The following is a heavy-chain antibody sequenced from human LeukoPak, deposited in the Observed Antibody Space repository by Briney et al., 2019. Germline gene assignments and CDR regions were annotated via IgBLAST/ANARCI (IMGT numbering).Heavy chain of an antibody. Sequence: GGSLRLSCVASGFIFSNYGIHWVRQAPGKGLQWVAFIRYDGSEKYYVDSVKGRFTISRDNSKNTLYLQMNSLRTDDTAVYYCAKGFDFHFDYWGQGTLVTVSS. D-gene: IGHD3-9*01. V-gene: IGHV3-30*02. J-gene: IGHJ4*02. CDR1: GFIFSNYG. CDR3: AKGFDFHFDY. CDR2: IRYDGSEK.